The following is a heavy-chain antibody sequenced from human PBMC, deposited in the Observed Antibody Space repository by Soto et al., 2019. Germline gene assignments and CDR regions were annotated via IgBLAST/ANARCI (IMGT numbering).Heavy chain of an antibody. CDR3: AKGRESSGYYSPFEY. D-gene: IGHD3-22*01. CDR2: ISAGAVAT. J-gene: IGHJ4*02. V-gene: IGHV3-23*01. CDR1: GFTFSSYA. Sequence: VGSLRLSCAASGFTFSSYAMSWVRQSPGKGLEWVSAISAGAVATNYADSVKGRFTISRDNSKNTLYLQMNSLRAEDTAVYYCAKGRESSGYYSPFEYWGQGALVIVSS.